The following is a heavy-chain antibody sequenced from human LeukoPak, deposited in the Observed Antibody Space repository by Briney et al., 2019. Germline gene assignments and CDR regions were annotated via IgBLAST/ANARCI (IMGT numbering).Heavy chain of an antibody. D-gene: IGHD6-6*01. CDR3: ARERYSSSSGDY. V-gene: IGHV3-11*01. Sequence: GGSLRLSCAASGFTFSDYGMSWVRQAPGKGLEWLSYISRGSNTIYYADSVKGRFTVSRDNAKNSLYLQMNSLRAKDTAVYYCARERYSSSSGDYWGQGTLVAVSS. J-gene: IGHJ4*02. CDR2: ISRGSNTI. CDR1: GFTFSDYG.